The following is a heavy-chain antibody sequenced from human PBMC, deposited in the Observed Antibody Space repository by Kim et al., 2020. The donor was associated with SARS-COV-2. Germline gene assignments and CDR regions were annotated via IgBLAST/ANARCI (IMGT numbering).Heavy chain of an antibody. CDR3: ARAPPYGSGSYPDY. CDR1: GFTFSSHS. CDR2: ISSSSSYI. Sequence: GGSLRLSCAASGFTFSSHSMNWVRQAPGKGLEWVSSISSSSSYIYYADSVKGRFTISRDNAKNSLYLQMNSLRAEDTAVYYCARAPPYGSGSYPDYWGQGTLVTVSS. J-gene: IGHJ4*02. D-gene: IGHD3-10*01. V-gene: IGHV3-21*01.